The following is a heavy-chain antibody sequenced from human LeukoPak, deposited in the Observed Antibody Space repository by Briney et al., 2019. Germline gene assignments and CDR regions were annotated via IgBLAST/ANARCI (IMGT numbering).Heavy chain of an antibody. CDR2: IKHDGSEK. Sequence: GGSLRLSCLVSGFTFRTPWMSWVRQAPGKGLEWVANIKHDGSEKYYVDSVKGRFNISRDNAKSSLYLQMNSLRAEDTAVYYCARGGWTQDYWGQGTLVTVSS. CDR3: ARGGWTQDY. D-gene: IGHD6-19*01. V-gene: IGHV3-7*04. CDR1: GFTFRTPW. J-gene: IGHJ4*02.